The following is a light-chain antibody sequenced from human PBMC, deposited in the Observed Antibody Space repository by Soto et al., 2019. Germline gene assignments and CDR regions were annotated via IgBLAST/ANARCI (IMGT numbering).Light chain of an antibody. CDR3: QQYGSSPGWT. J-gene: IGKJ1*01. Sequence: EIELTQSPATLSLSPGERATLSCRASQSVSSNLAWYQQKPGQAPRLLIYGASSRATGIPDRFSGSGSGTDFTLTISRLEPEDFAVYYCQQYGSSPGWTFGQGTKVDIK. CDR2: GAS. CDR1: QSVSSN. V-gene: IGKV3-20*01.